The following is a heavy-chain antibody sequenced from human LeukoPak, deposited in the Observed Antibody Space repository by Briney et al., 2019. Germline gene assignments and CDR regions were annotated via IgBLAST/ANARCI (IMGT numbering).Heavy chain of an antibody. CDR3: ARAYGSGTANY. CDR1: GGSFSGYY. J-gene: IGHJ4*02. V-gene: IGHV4-34*01. D-gene: IGHD3-10*01. Sequence: SETLSLTCAVYGGSFSGYYWSWIRQPPGKGLEWIGEINHSGSTNYNPSLKSRVTISADTSKNQFSPKLSSVTAADTAVYYCARAYGSGTANYWGQGTLVTVSS. CDR2: INHSGST.